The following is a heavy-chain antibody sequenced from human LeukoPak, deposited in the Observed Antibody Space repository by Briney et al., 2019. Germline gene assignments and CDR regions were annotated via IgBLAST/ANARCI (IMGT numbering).Heavy chain of an antibody. CDR2: FDPEDGET. CDR3: AAYIGSSWWGGFDY. V-gene: IGHV1-24*01. J-gene: IGHJ4*02. D-gene: IGHD6-13*01. Sequence: VASVKVSCNVSGYTLTELSMHWVRQAPGKGLEWMGGFDPEDGETIYAQKFQGRVTMTEDTSTDTAYMELSSLRSEDTAVYYCAAYIGSSWWGGFDYWGQGTLVTVSS. CDR1: GYTLTELS.